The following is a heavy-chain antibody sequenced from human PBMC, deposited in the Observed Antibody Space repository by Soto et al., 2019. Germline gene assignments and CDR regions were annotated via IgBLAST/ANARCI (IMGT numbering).Heavy chain of an antibody. V-gene: IGHV1-18*01. CDR1: GYTFTSYG. CDR3: ARESEGYCTNGVCLIDY. D-gene: IGHD2-8*01. CDR2: ISAYNGNT. J-gene: IGHJ4*02. Sequence: QVPLVQSGAEVKKPGASVKVSCKASGYTFTSYGISWVRQAPGQGLEWMGWISAYNGNTNYAQKLQGRVTMTTDTSTSTAYMELRSLRSDDTAVYYCARESEGYCTNGVCLIDYWGQGTLVTVSS.